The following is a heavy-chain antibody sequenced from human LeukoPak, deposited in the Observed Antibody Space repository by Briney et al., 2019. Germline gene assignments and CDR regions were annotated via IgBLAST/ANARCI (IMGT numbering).Heavy chain of an antibody. CDR3: ARAAFTAQVGFDY. D-gene: IGHD2-21*02. Sequence: GASVKVSCKASGGTFSSYAISWVRQAPGQGLEWMGGIFPIFGTANYAQKFQGRVTITADESTSTAYMELSSLRSEDTAVYYCARAAFTAQVGFDYWGQGTLVTVSS. CDR2: IFPIFGTA. CDR1: GGTFSSYA. V-gene: IGHV1-69*01. J-gene: IGHJ4*02.